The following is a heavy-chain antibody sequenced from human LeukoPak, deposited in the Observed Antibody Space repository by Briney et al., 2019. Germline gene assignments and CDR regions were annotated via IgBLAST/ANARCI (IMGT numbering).Heavy chain of an antibody. V-gene: IGHV3-66*01. D-gene: IGHD6-19*01. CDR3: ARVEAVAGTEAFDI. CDR1: GFTLRSYE. CDR2: IYSGGST. Sequence: PGGSLRLSCVASGFTLRSYEMNWVRQAPGKGLEWVSLIYSGGSTYYADSVKGRFTISRDNSKNTLYLQVNSLRAEDTAVYYCARVEAVAGTEAFDIWGRGTMVTVSS. J-gene: IGHJ3*02.